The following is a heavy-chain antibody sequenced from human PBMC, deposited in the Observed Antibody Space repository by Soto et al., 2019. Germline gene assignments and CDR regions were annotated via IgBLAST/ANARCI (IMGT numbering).Heavy chain of an antibody. CDR1: GYTFTDLD. D-gene: IGHD2-21*02. CDR2: MHPTSSDT. J-gene: IGHJ4*02. V-gene: IGHV1-8*01. CDR3: ARGVTAGVDH. Sequence: QVQLVQSGAEVRQPGASVKVSCKTSGYTFTDLDINWVRQATGQGLEWMGWMHPTSSDTGYAQNFQGRVTMTRDISISTAYMELNSLRYEDTAFYYCARGVTAGVDHWGQGTLVTVSS.